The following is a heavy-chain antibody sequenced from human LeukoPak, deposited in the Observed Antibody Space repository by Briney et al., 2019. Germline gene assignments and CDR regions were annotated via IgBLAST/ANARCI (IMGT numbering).Heavy chain of an antibody. Sequence: SQTLSLTCTVSGGSISSGDYYWSWIRQPPGKGLEWIGYIYYSGSTYYNPSLKSRVTISVDTSKNQFSLKLSSVTAADTAVYYCARGVVVVVAATRRWWFDPWGQGTPVTVSS. D-gene: IGHD2-15*01. V-gene: IGHV4-30-4*01. CDR3: ARGVVVVVAATRRWWFDP. CDR2: IYYSGST. J-gene: IGHJ5*02. CDR1: GGSISSGDYY.